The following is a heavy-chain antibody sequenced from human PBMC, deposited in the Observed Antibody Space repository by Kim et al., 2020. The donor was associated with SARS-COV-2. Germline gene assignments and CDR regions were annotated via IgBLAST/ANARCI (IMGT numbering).Heavy chain of an antibody. CDR3: PRSPGSGTTDAFDV. D-gene: IGHD3-10*01. J-gene: IGHJ3*01. Sequence: GGSLRLSCAASGFRFDDHGMTWVRQAPGKGLEWLASINWNGGSTGHAYSVKGRFTISRDNAKNSLFLQMNSLRAEDTAFYYFPRSPGSGTTDAFDVWGQGSFVTVHS. V-gene: IGHV3-20*04. CDR2: INWNGGST. CDR1: GFRFDDHG.